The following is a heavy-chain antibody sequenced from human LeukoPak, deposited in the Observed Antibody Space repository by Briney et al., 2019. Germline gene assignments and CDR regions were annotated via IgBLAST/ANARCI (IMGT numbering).Heavy chain of an antibody. Sequence: SETLSLTCAVYGGSFSGYYWSWIRHPPGKGLEWIGEINHSGSTNYNPSLKSRVTISVDTSKNQVSLKLSSVTAADTAVYYCAGSKIGYCSSTSCAYNWFDPWGQGTLVTVSS. V-gene: IGHV4-34*01. CDR1: GGSFSGYY. J-gene: IGHJ5*02. CDR2: INHSGST. D-gene: IGHD2-2*01. CDR3: AGSKIGYCSSTSCAYNWFDP.